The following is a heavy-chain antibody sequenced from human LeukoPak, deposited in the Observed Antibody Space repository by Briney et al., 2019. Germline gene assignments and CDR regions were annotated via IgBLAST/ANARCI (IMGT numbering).Heavy chain of an antibody. CDR2: IIPIIGTA. CDR1: GGTFSSYA. D-gene: IGHD3-22*01. V-gene: IGHV1-69*13. CDR3: ARGGPLHYYDSSGPPPDY. Sequence: SVKVSCKASGGTFSSYAISWVRQAPGQGLEWMGGIIPIIGTANYAQKFQGRVTITADESTSTAYMELSSLRSEDTAVYYCARGGPLHYYDSSGPPPDYWGQGTLVTVSS. J-gene: IGHJ4*02.